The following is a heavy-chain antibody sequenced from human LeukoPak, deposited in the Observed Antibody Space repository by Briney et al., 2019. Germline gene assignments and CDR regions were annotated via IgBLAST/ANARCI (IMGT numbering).Heavy chain of an antibody. CDR1: GFTFSSYA. CDR2: ISGSGGST. V-gene: IGHV3-23*01. Sequence: GGSLRLSCAASGFTFSSYAMSWVRQAPGKGLEWVSAISGSGGSTYYADSVKGRFTISRDNSKNMLHLQMNSLRAEDTAVYYCAKQLGYCSDGSCYFPYWGQGTLVTVSS. CDR3: AKQLGYCSDGSCYFPY. D-gene: IGHD2-15*01. J-gene: IGHJ4*02.